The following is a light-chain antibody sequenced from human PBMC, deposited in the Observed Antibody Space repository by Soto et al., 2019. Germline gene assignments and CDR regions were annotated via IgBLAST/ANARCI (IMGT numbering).Light chain of an antibody. Sequence: DIQMTQSPSSVSASVGDRVTITCRASQGISNWLGWYQQKPGQAPKLLIYSASSLQSGVPSRFSGSGSGTKFSLTISGLQPKDFANYYCQQANSFPPTFGGGTKVEIK. V-gene: IGKV1-12*01. CDR2: SAS. CDR1: QGISNW. J-gene: IGKJ4*01. CDR3: QQANSFPPT.